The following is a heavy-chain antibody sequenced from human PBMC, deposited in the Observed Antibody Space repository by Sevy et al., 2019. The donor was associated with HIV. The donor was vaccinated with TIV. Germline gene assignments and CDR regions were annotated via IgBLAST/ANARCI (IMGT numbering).Heavy chain of an antibody. D-gene: IGHD2-15*01. CDR1: GFTFSDYY. CDR2: ISSSGSTI. J-gene: IGHJ6*02. V-gene: IGHV3-11*01. Sequence: GGSLRLSCAASGFTFSDYYMSWIRQAPGKGLEWVSYISSSGSTIYYADSVKGRFTISRDNATNSLYLQMNSLRAEDTAADYCARGVGYCGGGRCHRAGGGYYGMDVWGQGTPVTVSS. CDR3: ARGVGYCGGGRCHRAGGGYYGMDV.